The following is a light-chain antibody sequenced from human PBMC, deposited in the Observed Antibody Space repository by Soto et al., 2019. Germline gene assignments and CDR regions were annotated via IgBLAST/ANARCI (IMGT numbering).Light chain of an antibody. V-gene: IGLV2-14*01. J-gene: IGLJ1*01. CDR2: EVS. CDR3: SSYTSRTTLDYV. Sequence: QSALTQPASESGSPGQSITISCTGTSSDVGGYNYVSWYQQHPGKAPKLMIYEVSNRPSGVSNRFSGSKSGNTASLTISGLQAQDEAEYYCSSYTSRTTLDYVFGSGIKLTVL. CDR1: SSDVGGYNY.